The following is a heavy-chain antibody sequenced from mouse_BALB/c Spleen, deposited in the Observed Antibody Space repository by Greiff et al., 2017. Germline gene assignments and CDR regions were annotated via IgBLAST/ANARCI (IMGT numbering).Heavy chain of an antibody. V-gene: IGHV5-6-2*01. D-gene: IGHD1-2*01. CDR2: INSNGGST. CDR3: ARHGTTAYYFDY. J-gene: IGHJ2*01. Sequence: EVMLVESGGGLVKLGGSLKLSCAASGFTFSSYYMSWVRQTPEKRLELVAAINSNGGSTYYPDTVKGRFTISRDNAKNTLYLQMSSLKSEDTALYYCARHGTTAYYFDYWGQGTTLTVSS. CDR1: GFTFSSYY.